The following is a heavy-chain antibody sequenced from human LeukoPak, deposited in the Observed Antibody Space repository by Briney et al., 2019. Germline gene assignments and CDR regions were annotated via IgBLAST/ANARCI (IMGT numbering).Heavy chain of an antibody. CDR2: IRYDGSNK. CDR3: AKGGGYEAQYYYYYLDV. Sequence: PGGSLGLSCAASGFTFSSYGMYWVRQAPGKGLEWVAFIRYDGSNKYYADSVKGRFTVSRGNSKNTLYLQMKSLRAEDTAVYYCAKGGGYEAQYYYYYLDVWGKGTTVTISS. D-gene: IGHD5-12*01. CDR1: GFTFSSYG. J-gene: IGHJ6*03. V-gene: IGHV3-30*02.